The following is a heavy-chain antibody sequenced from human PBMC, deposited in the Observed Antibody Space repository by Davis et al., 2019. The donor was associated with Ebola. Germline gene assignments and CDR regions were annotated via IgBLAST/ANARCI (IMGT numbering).Heavy chain of an antibody. CDR3: ARAGTIFGVVIKPLYGMDV. CDR1: GYTFTSYG. CDR2: ISAYNGNT. J-gene: IGHJ6*02. V-gene: IGHV1-18*01. Sequence: AASVKVSCKASGYTFTSYGISWVRQAPGQGLEWMGWISAYNGNTNYAQKLQGRVTMTTDTSTSTAYMELRSLRSDDTAVYYCARAGTIFGVVIKPLYGMDVWGQGTTVTVSS. D-gene: IGHD3-3*01.